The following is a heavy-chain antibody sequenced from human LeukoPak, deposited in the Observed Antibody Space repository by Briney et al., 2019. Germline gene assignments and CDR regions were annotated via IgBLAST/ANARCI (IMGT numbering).Heavy chain of an antibody. CDR2: ISYDGSNK. V-gene: IGHV3-30-3*01. D-gene: IGHD6-13*01. CDR3: ARASRRGIAAAGLGREFDY. CDR1: GFTFSSYA. Sequence: GGSLRLSCAASGFTFSSYAMHWVRQAPGKGLEWVAVISYDGSNKYYADSVKGRFTISRDNSKSTLYLQMNSLRAEDTAVYYCARASRRGIAAAGLGREFDYWGQGTLVTVSS. J-gene: IGHJ4*02.